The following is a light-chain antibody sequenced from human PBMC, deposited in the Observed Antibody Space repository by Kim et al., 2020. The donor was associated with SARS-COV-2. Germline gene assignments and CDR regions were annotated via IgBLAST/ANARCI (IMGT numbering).Light chain of an antibody. V-gene: IGKV3-20*01. CDR2: GAS. J-gene: IGKJ2*01. CDR3: QQYASSPRT. Sequence: EIVLTQSPGTLSLSPGERATLSCRASQSVSGSYLVWYQQKPGQAPRLLMYGASSRATGIPDRFSGSGSGTDFTLTITRLEPEDFAVYYCQQYASSPRTFGQGTKLEI. CDR1: QSVSGSY.